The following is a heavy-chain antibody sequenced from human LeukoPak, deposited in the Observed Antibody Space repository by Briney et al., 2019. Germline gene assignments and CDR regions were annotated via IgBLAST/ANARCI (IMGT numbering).Heavy chain of an antibody. CDR1: GGSISSSNW. CDR3: AGLKYNSGWYGMDV. J-gene: IGHJ6*04. Sequence: SETLSLTCAVSGGSISSSNWWSWVRQPPGKGLEWIGEIYHSGSTNYNPSLKSRVTISVDKSKNQFSLKLSSVTAADTAVYYCAGLKYNSGWYGMDVWGKGTTVTVSS. CDR2: IYHSGST. D-gene: IGHD6-19*01. V-gene: IGHV4-4*02.